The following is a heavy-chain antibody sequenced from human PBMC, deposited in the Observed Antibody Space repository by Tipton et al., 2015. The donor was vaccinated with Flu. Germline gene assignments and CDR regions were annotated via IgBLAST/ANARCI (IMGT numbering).Heavy chain of an antibody. CDR1: GGSFSGYF. J-gene: IGHJ5*02. Sequence: TLSLTCSVYGGSFSGYFWTWIRQPPGMGLEWIGDINHIGNTNTNPSLKSRVTISIDTSKSQFFLDLTSMTAADTGIYYCARARDYGDRGGGWFDPWGQGTVV. CDR2: INHIGNT. CDR3: ARARDYGDRGGGWFDP. V-gene: IGHV4-34*01. D-gene: IGHD4-17*01.